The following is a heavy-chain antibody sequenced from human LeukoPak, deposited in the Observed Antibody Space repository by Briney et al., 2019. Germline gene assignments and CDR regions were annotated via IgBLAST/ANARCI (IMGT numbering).Heavy chain of an antibody. V-gene: IGHV3-33*06. D-gene: IGHD6-25*01. CDR1: GFTFSSYG. Sequence: GGSLRLSCAASGFTFSSYGMHWVRQAPGKGLEWVAVIWYDGSNKYYADSVKGRFTISRDNSKNTLYVQMNSLRAEDTAVYYCAKVRGPSSGCTDYWGQGTLVTVSS. CDR2: IWYDGSNK. J-gene: IGHJ4*02. CDR3: AKVRGPSSGCTDY.